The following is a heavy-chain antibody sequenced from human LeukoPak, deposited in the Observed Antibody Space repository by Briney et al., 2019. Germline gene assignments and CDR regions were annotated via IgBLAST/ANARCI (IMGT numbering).Heavy chain of an antibody. CDR3: ARDDWDR. V-gene: IGHV3-30-3*01. CDR1: GFTFSSYA. J-gene: IGHJ4*02. Sequence: GGSLRLSCAASGFTFSSYAMHWVRQAPGKGLGWVAVISYDGSNKYYADSVKGRFTISRDNSKNTLYLQMNSLRAEDTAVYYCARDDWDRWGQGTLVTVSS. CDR2: ISYDGSNK. D-gene: IGHD3-9*01.